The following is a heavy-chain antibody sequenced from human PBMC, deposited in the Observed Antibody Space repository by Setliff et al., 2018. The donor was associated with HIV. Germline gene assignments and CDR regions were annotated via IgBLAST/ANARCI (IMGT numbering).Heavy chain of an antibody. Sequence: PSETLSLTCAVYDGSFSGYYWIWIRQPPGKGLEWIGEITHSGSTNYNPSLKSRVTISVDTSKKQFSLNLRSVTAADTAVYYCARGLTARRVGNFDYWGRGTLVTVSS. CDR1: DGSFSGYY. CDR3: ARGLTARRVGNFDY. D-gene: IGHD6-6*01. V-gene: IGHV4-34*01. J-gene: IGHJ4*02. CDR2: ITHSGST.